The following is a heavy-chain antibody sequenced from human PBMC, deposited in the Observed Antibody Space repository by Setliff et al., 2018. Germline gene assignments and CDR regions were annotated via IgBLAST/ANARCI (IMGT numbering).Heavy chain of an antibody. CDR1: GYSFTSYG. D-gene: IGHD2-8*01. V-gene: IGHV1-18*01. Sequence: ASVKVSCKTSGYSFTSYGISWVRQAPGQGLEWMGWISADNGHTKNVKNFQGSVTMTTDTTTSTAYLELRSLRPDDTAVYYCARLVRYCTRTACQKVAGDESWGQGTLVTVSS. CDR3: ARLVRYCTRTACQKVAGDES. J-gene: IGHJ5*01. CDR2: ISADNGHT.